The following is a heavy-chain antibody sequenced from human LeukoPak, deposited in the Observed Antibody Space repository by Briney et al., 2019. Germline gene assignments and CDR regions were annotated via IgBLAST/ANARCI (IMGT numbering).Heavy chain of an antibody. Sequence: GGSLRLSCAASGFTFSSYWMHWVRQAPGKGLVWVSRINSDGSSTSYADSVKGRFTISRDNAKNSLYLQMNSLRAEDTAVYYCARAGASTYYDFWSGYYWLDYWGQGTLVTVSS. CDR3: ARAGASTYYDFWSGYYWLDY. J-gene: IGHJ4*02. CDR1: GFTFSSYW. D-gene: IGHD3-3*01. V-gene: IGHV3-74*01. CDR2: INSDGSST.